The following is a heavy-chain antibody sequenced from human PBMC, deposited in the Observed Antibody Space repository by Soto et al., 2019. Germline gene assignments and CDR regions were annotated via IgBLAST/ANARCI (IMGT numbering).Heavy chain of an antibody. CDR1: GGSISSGDYS. CDR2: VYLGGST. V-gene: IGHV4-30-2*01. CDR3: AREGTRGYSLGFFDF. J-gene: IGHJ4*02. Sequence: PSETLSLTCTVSGGSISSGDYSWNWIRQPPGKGLEWIGYVYLGGSTFYNPSLQSRLTISLDRSKNQFSLKLTSVTAADTAVYYFAREGTRGYSLGFFDFWGQGALVTVSS. D-gene: IGHD5-18*01.